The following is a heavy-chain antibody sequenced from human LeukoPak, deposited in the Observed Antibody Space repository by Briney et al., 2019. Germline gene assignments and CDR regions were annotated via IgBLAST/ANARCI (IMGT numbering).Heavy chain of an antibody. J-gene: IGHJ5*02. CDR3: ARGTVTIVGEDWFDP. CDR2: ISYDGSNK. V-gene: IGHV3-30-3*01. D-gene: IGHD4-17*01. CDR1: GFTFSSYA. Sequence: PGGSLRLSCAASGFTFSSYAMHWVRQAPGKGLEWVAVISYDGSNKYYADSVKGRFTISRDNSKNTLYLQMNSLRAEDTAVYYCARGTVTIVGEDWFDPWGQGTLSPSPQ.